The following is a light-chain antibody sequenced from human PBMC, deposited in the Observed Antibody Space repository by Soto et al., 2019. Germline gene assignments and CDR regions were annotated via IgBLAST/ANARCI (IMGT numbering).Light chain of an antibody. Sequence: QSVLTQPDSVSGSPGQSITISCAGTSSDVGGYNYVSWYQQHPGKAPKLMIYEVNNRPSGVSSRFSGSRSVNTASLTISGLQAEDEADYYCSSYTSTTTWVFGGGTKLTVL. CDR2: EVN. CDR3: SSYTSTTTWV. J-gene: IGLJ3*02. V-gene: IGLV2-14*01. CDR1: SSDVGGYNY.